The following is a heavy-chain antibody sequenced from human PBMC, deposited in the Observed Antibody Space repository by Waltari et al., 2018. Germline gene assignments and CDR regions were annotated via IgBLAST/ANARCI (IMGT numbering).Heavy chain of an antibody. CDR3: ARTVLLWFGDYYYYGMDV. D-gene: IGHD3-10*01. V-gene: IGHV1-8*02. Sequence: QVQLVQSGAEVKKPGASVKVSCKASGYTFTSYDINWVRPATGQGLEWMGWMNPNSGNTGYAQKFQGRVTMTRNTSISTAYMELSSLRSEDTAVYYCARTVLLWFGDYYYYGMDVWGQGTTVTVSS. J-gene: IGHJ6*02. CDR2: MNPNSGNT. CDR1: GYTFTSYD.